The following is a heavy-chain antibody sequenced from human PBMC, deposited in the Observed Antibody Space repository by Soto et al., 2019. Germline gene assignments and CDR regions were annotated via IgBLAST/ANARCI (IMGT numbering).Heavy chain of an antibody. CDR2: IIPIFGTA. D-gene: IGHD3-3*01. V-gene: IGHV1-69*13. CDR1: GGSFSSYA. CDR3: ARDRRRDVLRFLEWLSKATSYGMDV. J-gene: IGHJ6*02. Sequence: ASVKVSCEASGGSFSSYAISWVRQAPGQGLEWMGGIIPIFGTANYAQKFQGRVTITADESTSTAYMELSSLRSEDTAVYYCARDRRRDVLRFLEWLSKATSYGMDVWGQGTTVTVSS.